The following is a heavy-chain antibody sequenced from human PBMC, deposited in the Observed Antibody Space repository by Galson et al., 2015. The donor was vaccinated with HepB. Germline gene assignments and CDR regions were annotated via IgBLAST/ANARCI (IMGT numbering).Heavy chain of an antibody. V-gene: IGHV3-30*02. CDR2: IRYDGSNK. J-gene: IGHJ3*02. D-gene: IGHD3-22*01. CDR3: AKGIFYYDSSGHDAFGI. CDR1: GFTFSSYG. Sequence: SLRLSCAASGFTFSSYGMHWVRQAPGKGLEWVAFIRYDGSNKYYADSVRGRFTISRDNSKNTLYLQMNSLRAEDTAVYYCAKGIFYYDSSGHDAFGIWGQGTMVTVSS.